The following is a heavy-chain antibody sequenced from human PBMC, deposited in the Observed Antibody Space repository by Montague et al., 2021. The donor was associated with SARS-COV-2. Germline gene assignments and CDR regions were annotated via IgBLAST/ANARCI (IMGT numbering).Heavy chain of an antibody. Sequence: SETLSLTCTVSGGSIDSYYWSWLRQPPGKGLEWIGYIYYRGTTNYNPSLKSRVTISLDTSRNHVTLKLTSVTAADTAVYYCARGREDLGSGTDYGFRRWFAPWGQGTQVTVSS. CDR1: GGSIDSYY. CDR3: ARGREDLGSGTDYGFRRWFAP. CDR2: IYYRGTT. V-gene: IGHV4-59*12. D-gene: IGHD3-10*01. J-gene: IGHJ5*02.